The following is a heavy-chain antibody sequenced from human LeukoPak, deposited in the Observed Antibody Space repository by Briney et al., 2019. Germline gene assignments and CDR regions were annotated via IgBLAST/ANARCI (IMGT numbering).Heavy chain of an antibody. Sequence: GGSLRLSCVASGFTVSDTYMSWVRQAPGKGLKCVSVFWIDGTTHHADSVKGRFTISRDSSKNTLYLQMNSLRPEDTAVYYCATKYGENWGQGTLVTVSS. CDR1: GFTVSDTY. CDR2: FWIDGTT. D-gene: IGHD4/OR15-4a*01. CDR3: ATKYGEN. J-gene: IGHJ4*02. V-gene: IGHV3-66*02.